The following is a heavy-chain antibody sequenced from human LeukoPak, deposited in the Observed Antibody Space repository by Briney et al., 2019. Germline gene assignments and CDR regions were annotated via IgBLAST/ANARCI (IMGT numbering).Heavy chain of an antibody. CDR3: AKMGYCSSTSCYDYYMDV. J-gene: IGHJ6*03. CDR2: ISSSSSTI. V-gene: IGHV3-48*04. CDR1: GFTFSSYS. Sequence: GGSLRLSCAASGFTFSSYSMNWVRQAPGKGLEWVSYISSSSSTIYYADSVKGRFTISRDNAKNSLYLQMNSLRAEDTAVYYCAKMGYCSSTSCYDYYMDVWGKGTTVTVSS. D-gene: IGHD2-2*01.